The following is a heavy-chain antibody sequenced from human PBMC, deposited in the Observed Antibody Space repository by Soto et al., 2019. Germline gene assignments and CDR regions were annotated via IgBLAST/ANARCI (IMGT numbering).Heavy chain of an antibody. CDR2: IIPIFGVT. CDR3: TRILGTYSRKDYFYYAMDI. Sequence: QAQLVQSGAEVKKPGSSVKVSCKASGGSFSNYVISWVRQAAGQGLEWMGGIIPIFGVTNYAQKFQGRVTITADKSTSTAYMELSGLRSEDTAVYYCTRILGTYSRKDYFYYAMDIWGQGTTVTVSS. CDR1: GGSFSNYV. J-gene: IGHJ6*02. D-gene: IGHD5-18*01. V-gene: IGHV1-69*17.